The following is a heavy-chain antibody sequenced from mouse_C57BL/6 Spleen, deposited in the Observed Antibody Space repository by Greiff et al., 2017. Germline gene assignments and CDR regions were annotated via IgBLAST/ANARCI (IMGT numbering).Heavy chain of an antibody. Sequence: QVQLQQSGPGLVQPSQSLSITCTVSGFSLTSYGVHWVRQSPGKGLEWLGVIWRGGSTDYNAAFMSRLSITKDNSKSQVFFKMNSLQADDTAIYYCAKTDYYGSSRYFDVWGTGTTVTVSS. D-gene: IGHD1-1*01. J-gene: IGHJ1*03. CDR1: GFSLTSYG. CDR2: IWRGGST. CDR3: AKTDYYGSSRYFDV. V-gene: IGHV2-5*01.